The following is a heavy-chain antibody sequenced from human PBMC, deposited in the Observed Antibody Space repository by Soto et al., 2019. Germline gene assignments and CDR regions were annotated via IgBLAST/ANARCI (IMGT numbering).Heavy chain of an antibody. V-gene: IGHV3-9*01. CDR3: AKGRRDIETEFDY. CDR1: GFTFDDYA. CDR2: ISWNSGSI. J-gene: IGHJ4*02. Sequence: GGSLRLSCAASGFTFDDYAMHWVRQAPGKGLEWVSGISWNSGSIGYADSVKGRFTISRDNAKNSLYMQMNSLRAEDTALYYCAKGRRDIETEFDYWGQGTLVTVSS.